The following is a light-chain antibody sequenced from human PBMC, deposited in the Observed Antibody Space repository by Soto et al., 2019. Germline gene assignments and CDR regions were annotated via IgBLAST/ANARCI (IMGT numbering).Light chain of an antibody. J-gene: IGKJ4*01. CDR2: SAS. V-gene: IGKV1-9*01. CDR1: QGIRNS. Sequence: DIQLTQSPSFLSASVGDRVNITCRASQGIRNSLAWFQQKSGQAPNLLMYSASVLQSGVPSRFSGSGSGTEFTHTISSLQPEDFATYYCQQLTTFPLTFGGGTKVEVK. CDR3: QQLTTFPLT.